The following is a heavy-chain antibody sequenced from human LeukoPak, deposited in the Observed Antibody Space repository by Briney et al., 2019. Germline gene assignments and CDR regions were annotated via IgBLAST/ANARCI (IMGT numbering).Heavy chain of an antibody. V-gene: IGHV3-30-3*01. CDR3: AREWSSSWYIGPFDY. CDR1: GFTFSSYA. CDR2: ISYDGSNK. D-gene: IGHD6-13*01. Sequence: GGSLRLSCAASGFTFSSYAMSWVRQAPGKGLEWVAVISYDGSNKYYADSVKGRFTISRDNSKNTLYLQMNSLRAEDSAVFYCAREWSSSWYIGPFDYWGQGTLVTVSS. J-gene: IGHJ4*01.